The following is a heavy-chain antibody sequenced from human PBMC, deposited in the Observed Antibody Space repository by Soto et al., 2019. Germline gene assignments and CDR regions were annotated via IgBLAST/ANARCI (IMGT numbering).Heavy chain of an antibody. CDR3: AKRGGNYRAYHYYYDMDV. D-gene: IGHD1-7*01. CDR2: IDPSASYI. J-gene: IGHJ6*04. Sequence: GESLKISCEGSGYSFSSFWISWVRQMPGKGLEWVGRIDPSASYINYSPSFQGLFSISADKSSSTAYLQCRSLEASATGIYYGAKRGGNYRAYHYYYDMDVWDRGTTVTVSS. V-gene: IGHV5-10-1*01. CDR1: GYSFSSFW.